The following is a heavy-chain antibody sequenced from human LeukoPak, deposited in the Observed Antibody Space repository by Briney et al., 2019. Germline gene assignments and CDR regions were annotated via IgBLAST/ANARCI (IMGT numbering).Heavy chain of an antibody. D-gene: IGHD6-13*01. CDR3: ARVVVSSSWYDY. CDR2: ISSSSSYI. J-gene: IGHJ4*02. Sequence: GGSLRLSCAASGFTFSSYSMNWVRQAPGKGLEWVSSISSSSSYIYYADSVKGRFTISRDNAKNSLYLQMNSLRAEDTAVYYCARVVVSSSWYDYWGQGTLVTVSS. V-gene: IGHV3-21*01. CDR1: GFTFSSYS.